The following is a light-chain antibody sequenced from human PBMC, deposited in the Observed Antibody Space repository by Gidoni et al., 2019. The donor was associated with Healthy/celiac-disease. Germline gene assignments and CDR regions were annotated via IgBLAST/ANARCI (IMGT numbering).Light chain of an antibody. CDR3: QQYDNLSWT. CDR2: DAS. Sequence: DIQMTQSPSSLSASVGDRVTITCQASQDISNYLNWYQQKPGKAPKLLIYDASNLETGVPSRFSGSGSGTDFTFTISSLQPEDIATYYCQQYDNLSWTFGRGTKVEIK. CDR1: QDISNY. J-gene: IGKJ1*01. V-gene: IGKV1-33*01.